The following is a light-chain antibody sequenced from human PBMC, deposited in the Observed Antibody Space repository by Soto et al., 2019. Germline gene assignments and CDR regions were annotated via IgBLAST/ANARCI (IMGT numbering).Light chain of an antibody. CDR2: EVS. J-gene: IGLJ1*01. CDR1: SSDVGGYNY. CDR3: SSFTNTITRYA. V-gene: IGLV2-14*01. Sequence: QSALTQPASVSGSPGQSITISCTGTSSDVGGYNYVSWFQHHPVKAPKLIIYEVSYRPSGVSNRFSGSKSGDTASLTISGLQAEDEADYYCSSFTNTITRYAFGTGTTGTVL.